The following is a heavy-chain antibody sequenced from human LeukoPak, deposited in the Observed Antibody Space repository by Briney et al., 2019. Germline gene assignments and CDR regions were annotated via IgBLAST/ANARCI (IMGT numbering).Heavy chain of an antibody. CDR2: ISSSSSDI. D-gene: IGHD3-3*01. J-gene: IGHJ4*02. CDR1: GFTFSHFS. V-gene: IGHV3-21*06. Sequence: GGSLRLSREASGFTFSHFSMNWVRQAPGKGLEWVSSISSSSSDIYYADSVKGRFTISRDNIKNSLYLQMNSLGAEDTAVYYCARVPGGMEWSDFDYWGQGTLVTVSS. CDR3: ARVPGGMEWSDFDY.